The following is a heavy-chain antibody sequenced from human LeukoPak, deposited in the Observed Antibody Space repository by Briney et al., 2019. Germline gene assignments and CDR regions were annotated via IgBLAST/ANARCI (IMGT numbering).Heavy chain of an antibody. CDR3: ARDLDGGSGRKTGAFDI. V-gene: IGHV3-7*01. CDR2: IKQDGSEK. J-gene: IGHJ3*02. Sequence: GGSLRLSCAASGFTFSSYWMSWVRQAPGKGLEWVANIKQDGSEKFYVDSVKGRFTISRDNAKNSLYLQMNSLRAQDTAVYYCARDLDGGSGRKTGAFDIWGQGTMVTVSS. CDR1: GFTFSSYW. D-gene: IGHD2-15*01.